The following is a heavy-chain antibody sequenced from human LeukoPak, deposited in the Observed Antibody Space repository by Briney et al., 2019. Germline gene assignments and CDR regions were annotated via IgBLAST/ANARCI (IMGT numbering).Heavy chain of an antibody. D-gene: IGHD6-13*01. V-gene: IGHV3-7*01. CDR2: INQGGET. Sequence: GGSLRLSCEASGFTFGTFWMSWVRQAPGKGLEGVANINQGGETDYVDSVKGRFTIARDDSKNSLFLQMNSLRAEDTAVYYCARDPGIASAGTVGYFDYWGQGILVTVSS. CDR1: GFTFGTFW. CDR3: ARDPGIASAGTVGYFDY. J-gene: IGHJ4*02.